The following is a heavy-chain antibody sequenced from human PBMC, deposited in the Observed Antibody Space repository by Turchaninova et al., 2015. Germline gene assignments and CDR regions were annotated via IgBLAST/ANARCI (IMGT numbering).Heavy chain of an antibody. CDR1: GSSLSSGYY. Sequence: QVQLQESGPGLLKPSETLSLTCAVSGSSLSSGYYWGWIRPPPGKGMAGIGSMDHTGSTSYNPSLKSLVTMSGDTSKNQFSLRLSSVTAADTAVYFCARPAFSTSWDFYYWGQGTLVTVSS. CDR2: MDHTGST. J-gene: IGHJ4*02. V-gene: IGHV4-38-2*01. CDR3: ARPAFSTSWDFYY. D-gene: IGHD6-6*01.